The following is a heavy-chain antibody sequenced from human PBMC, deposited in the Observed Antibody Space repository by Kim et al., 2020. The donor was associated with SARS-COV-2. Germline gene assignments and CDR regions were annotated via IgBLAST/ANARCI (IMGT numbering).Heavy chain of an antibody. Sequence: DGSTASYAASVKGRFTISRDNDKNTLYLQMNSLRAEDTAVYYCTKSDWFDPWGQGTLVTVSP. CDR2: DGSTA. CDR3: TKSDWFDP. V-gene: IGHV3-74*01. J-gene: IGHJ5*02.